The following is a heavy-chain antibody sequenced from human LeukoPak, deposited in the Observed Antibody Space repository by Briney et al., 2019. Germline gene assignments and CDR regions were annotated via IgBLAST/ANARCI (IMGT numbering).Heavy chain of an antibody. V-gene: IGHV4-59*01. Sequence: SETLSLTCTVSGGSISSYYWSWIRPPPGKGLEWIGYIYYSGSTNYNPSLKSRVTISVDTSKNQFSLKLSSVTAADTAVYYCAMYYYDSSGYYYDYWGQGTLVTVSS. CDR1: GGSISSYY. D-gene: IGHD3-22*01. J-gene: IGHJ4*02. CDR2: IYYSGST. CDR3: AMYYYDSSGYYYDY.